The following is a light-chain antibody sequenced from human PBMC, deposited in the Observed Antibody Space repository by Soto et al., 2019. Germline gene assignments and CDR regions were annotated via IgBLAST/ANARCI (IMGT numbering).Light chain of an antibody. J-gene: IGLJ1*01. CDR1: RSDVGSYNL. CDR3: CSYAGSSTPYV. Sequence: QSALTQPASVSGSPGQSITISCTGTRSDVGSYNLVSWYQQHPDKAPKLMIYEVSKRPSGVSNRFSGSKSGNTASLTISGLQAEDEADYYCCSYAGSSTPYVFGTGTKVTVL. V-gene: IGLV2-23*02. CDR2: EVS.